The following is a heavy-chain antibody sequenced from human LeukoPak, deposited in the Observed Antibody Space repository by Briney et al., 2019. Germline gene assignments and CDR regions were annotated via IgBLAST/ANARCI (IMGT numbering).Heavy chain of an antibody. J-gene: IGHJ6*02. CDR2: ISSSSSYI. V-gene: IGHV3-21*01. CDR3: ARDVGYCTGGSCSYYGMDV. Sequence: PGGSLRLSCAASGFTFSSYIMNWVRQAPGKGLEWVSSISSSSSYIYYADSLKGRFTISRDNAKNSLYLQMNSLRAEDTAVYYCARDVGYCTGGSCSYYGMDVWGQGTTVTVSS. D-gene: IGHD2-15*01. CDR1: GFTFSSYI.